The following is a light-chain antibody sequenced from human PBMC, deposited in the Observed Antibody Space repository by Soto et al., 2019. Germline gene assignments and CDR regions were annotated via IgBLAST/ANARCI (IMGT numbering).Light chain of an antibody. J-gene: IGLJ1*01. CDR2: AVS. V-gene: IGLV2-11*01. CDR3: SSYSATYTYV. Sequence: QSALTQPRSVSGSPGQSVTISCTGTGSDVGDYNYVCWYQHHPGKAPKLMIYAVSKRPSGVPDRFSGSKSGNTASLTISGLQAEDEADYYCSSYSATYTYVFGTGTKVTVL. CDR1: GSDVGDYNY.